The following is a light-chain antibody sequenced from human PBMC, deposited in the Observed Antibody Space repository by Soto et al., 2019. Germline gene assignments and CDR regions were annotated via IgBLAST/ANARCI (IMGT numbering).Light chain of an antibody. CDR3: LHHNSYPLT. Sequence: DIQMTQSPSSLSASVGDRVTITCRASQGIRNDLGWYQQKPGKAPKRLIYAASSLQSGVPSRFSGSEYGTKFPLTISTLQPEDVATYYYLHHNSYPLTFGGGTKVEIK. CDR2: AAS. V-gene: IGKV1-17*01. CDR1: QGIRND. J-gene: IGKJ4*01.